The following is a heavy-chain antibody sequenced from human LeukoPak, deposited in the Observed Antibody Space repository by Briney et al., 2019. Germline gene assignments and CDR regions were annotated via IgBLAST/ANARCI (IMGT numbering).Heavy chain of an antibody. CDR1: GFTFSTYA. Sequence: GGSLRLSCATSGFTFSTYAMTWVRRAPGKGLEWVSAIDIYATKTNYADSVKGRFTISRDNSKNTLYLQMNSLRGEDTAIYYCARDYKADFWGQGTLVTVSS. CDR3: ARDYKADF. V-gene: IGHV3-23*05. CDR2: IDIYATKT. D-gene: IGHD3-10*01. J-gene: IGHJ4*02.